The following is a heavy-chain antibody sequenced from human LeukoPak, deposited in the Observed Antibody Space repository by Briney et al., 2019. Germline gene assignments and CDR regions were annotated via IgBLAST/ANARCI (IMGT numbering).Heavy chain of an antibody. Sequence: ARGSLRLSCAASGFTFSSYAMHWVRQAPGKGLEWVAVISYDGSNKYYADSVKGRFTISRDNSKNTLYLQMNSLRAEDTAVYYCARDQNDYFDYWGQGTLVTVSS. V-gene: IGHV3-30-3*01. CDR1: GFTFSSYA. J-gene: IGHJ4*02. CDR3: ARDQNDYFDY. CDR2: ISYDGSNK.